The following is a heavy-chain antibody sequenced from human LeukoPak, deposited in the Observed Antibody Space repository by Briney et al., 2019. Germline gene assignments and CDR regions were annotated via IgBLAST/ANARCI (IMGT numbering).Heavy chain of an antibody. V-gene: IGHV3-53*01. J-gene: IGHJ4*02. CDR1: GFTVSSNY. D-gene: IGHD5-18*01. Sequence: GGSLRLSCAASGFTVSSNYMSWVRQAPGKGLEWVSVIYSGGSTYYADSVKGRFTISRDNSKNTLYLQMNSLRAEDTAVYYCAKGGYSYGLRRYCFDYWGRGTLVTVSS. CDR2: IYSGGST. CDR3: AKGGYSYGLRRYCFDY.